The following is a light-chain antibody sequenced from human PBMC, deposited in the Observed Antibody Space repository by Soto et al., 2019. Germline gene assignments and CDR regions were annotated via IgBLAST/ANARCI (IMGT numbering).Light chain of an antibody. Sequence: DIQMTQSPSTLSASVGDRVTITCRASQSISSWLAWYQQKPGKAPKLLIYKASSLESGVPSRFSGSGSGTEFTLNISSLQPDDFATYACQQYNSYPFSFGPGTKVDIK. CDR1: QSISSW. CDR2: KAS. V-gene: IGKV1-5*03. J-gene: IGKJ3*01. CDR3: QQYNSYPFS.